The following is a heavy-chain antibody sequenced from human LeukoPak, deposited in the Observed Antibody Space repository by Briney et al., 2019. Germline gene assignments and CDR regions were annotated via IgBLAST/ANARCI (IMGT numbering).Heavy chain of an antibody. Sequence: KPSETLSLTCAVYGGSFSGYYWSWIRQPPGKGLEWIGEINHSGSTNYNPSLKSRVTISVDTSKNQFSLKLSSVTAADTAVYYCARSYYYDSSGNTPYDAFDIWGQGTMVTVSS. CDR2: INHSGST. CDR1: GGSFSGYY. V-gene: IGHV4-34*01. CDR3: ARSYYYDSSGNTPYDAFDI. J-gene: IGHJ3*02. D-gene: IGHD3-22*01.